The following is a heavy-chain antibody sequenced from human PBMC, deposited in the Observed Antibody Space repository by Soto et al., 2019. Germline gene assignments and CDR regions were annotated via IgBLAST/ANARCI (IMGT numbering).Heavy chain of an antibody. J-gene: IGHJ6*02. D-gene: IGHD3-3*01. V-gene: IGHV3-73*01. CDR2: IRSKANSYAT. CDR3: TRHDSNYDFWSGSPPRYGMDV. CDR1: GFTFSGSA. Sequence: GGSLRLSCAASGFTFSGSAMHWVRQASGKGLEWVGRIRSKANSYATAYAASVKSRFTISRDDSKNTAYLQMNSLKTEDTALYFCTRHDSNYDFWSGSPPRYGMDVWGQGTTVTVSS.